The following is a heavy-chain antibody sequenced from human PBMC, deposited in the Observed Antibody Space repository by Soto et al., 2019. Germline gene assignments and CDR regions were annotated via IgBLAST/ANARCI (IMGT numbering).Heavy chain of an antibody. CDR3: ARDGRTSDDYSNLHLGY. J-gene: IGHJ4*02. D-gene: IGHD4-4*01. V-gene: IGHV1-69*01. CDR1: GGTFSSYA. CDR2: IIPIFGTA. Sequence: QVQLVQSGAEVKKPGSSVKVSCKASGGTFSSYAISWVRQAPGQGLEWMGGIIPIFGTASYAQKLQGRVRITADESTSTAYMELSSLRSEDTAVYCCARDGRTSDDYSNLHLGYWGQGTLVTVSS.